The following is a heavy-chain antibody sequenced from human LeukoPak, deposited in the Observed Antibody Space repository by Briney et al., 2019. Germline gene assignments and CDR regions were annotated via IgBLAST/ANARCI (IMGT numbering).Heavy chain of an antibody. Sequence: GESLKISCKGSGYSFTSYWIGWVRQMPGKGLEWMGIIYPDASDTRYSPSFQGQVTTSDDKSISTAYLQWGSQKAADTAQYYCARLYSNSFYFDYWGQGTLVTVSS. CDR2: IYPDASDT. CDR1: GYSFTSYW. J-gene: IGHJ4*02. D-gene: IGHD6-6*01. CDR3: ARLYSNSFYFDY. V-gene: IGHV5-51*01.